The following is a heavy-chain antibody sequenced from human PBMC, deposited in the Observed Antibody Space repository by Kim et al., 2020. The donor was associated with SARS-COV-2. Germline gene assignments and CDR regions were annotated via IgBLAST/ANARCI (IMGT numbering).Heavy chain of an antibody. D-gene: IGHD3-10*01. J-gene: IGHJ4*02. CDR3: ARGGGESYDY. Sequence: SETLSLTCTVSGGSISSGGYYWSWIRQHPGKGLEWIGYIYYSGSTYYNPSLKSRVTISVDTFKNQFSLKLSSVTAADTAVYYCARGGGESYDYWGQGTLVTVSS. CDR1: GGSISSGGYY. V-gene: IGHV4-31*03. CDR2: IYYSGST.